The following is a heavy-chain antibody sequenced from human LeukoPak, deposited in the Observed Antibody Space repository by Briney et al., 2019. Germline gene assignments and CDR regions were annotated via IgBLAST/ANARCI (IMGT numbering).Heavy chain of an antibody. Sequence: PSETLSLTCNVYGGSFSGYYWSWIRQPPGKGLEWIGEINHSGGRNYNPSLKSRVTISVDTSKNQFSLKLSSVTAADTAVYYCARDYDFYTPYYYYGMDVWGQGTTVTVSS. D-gene: IGHD3-3*01. CDR3: ARDYDFYTPYYYYGMDV. V-gene: IGHV4-34*01. CDR2: INHSGGR. CDR1: GGSFSGYY. J-gene: IGHJ6*02.